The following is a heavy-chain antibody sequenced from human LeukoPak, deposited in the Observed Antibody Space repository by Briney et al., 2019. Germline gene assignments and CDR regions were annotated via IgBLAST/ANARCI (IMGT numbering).Heavy chain of an antibody. J-gene: IGHJ5*02. CDR2: LYYSGST. V-gene: IGHV4-39*01. CDR1: GGSISSSTHY. Sequence: PSETLSLTCTVSGGSISSSTHYWGWIRQPPGKGLEWIGTLYYSGSTYYNPSLKSRVTISVDTSKNQFSLKLSSVTAADTAVYYCATLDCSTTACYLPGRNWFDPWGQGTLVTVPS. D-gene: IGHD2-2*01. CDR3: ATLDCSTTACYLPGRNWFDP.